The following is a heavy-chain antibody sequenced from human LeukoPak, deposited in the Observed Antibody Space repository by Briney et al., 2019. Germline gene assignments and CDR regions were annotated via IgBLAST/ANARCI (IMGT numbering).Heavy chain of an antibody. V-gene: IGHV1-46*01. CDR3: ATELTGDSALDY. D-gene: IGHD7-27*01. J-gene: IGHJ4*02. Sequence: ASVKVSCKASGNTFTNYYVHWVRLAPGQGLEWMGIINPSGGSTTYAQKFQGRVTMTRDTSISTAYMDLSRLGSDDTAVYFCATELTGDSALDYWGQGTLVTVSS. CDR1: GNTFTNYY. CDR2: INPSGGST.